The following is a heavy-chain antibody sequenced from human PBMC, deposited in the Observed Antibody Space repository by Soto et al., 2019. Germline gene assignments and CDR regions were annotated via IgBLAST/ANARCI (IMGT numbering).Heavy chain of an antibody. CDR1: GGSFSGYY. CDR2: INHSGST. Sequence: QVQLQQWGAGLLKPSETLSLTCAVYGGSFSGYYWSWIRQPPGKGLEWIGEINHSGSTNYNPSLKRRVTISVDTSKNHFSLKLSSVTAADTAVYYCARVIPIAAMLDYWGQGTLVTVSS. J-gene: IGHJ4*02. V-gene: IGHV4-34*01. CDR3: ARVIPIAAMLDY. D-gene: IGHD6-13*01.